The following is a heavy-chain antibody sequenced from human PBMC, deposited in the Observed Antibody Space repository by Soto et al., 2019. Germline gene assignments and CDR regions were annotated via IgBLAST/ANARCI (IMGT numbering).Heavy chain of an antibody. CDR3: ARDTPPTDY. J-gene: IGHJ4*02. V-gene: IGHV1-18*01. CDR2: ISAYNTNT. Sequence: QVQLVQSGAEVKKLGASVKVSCKTSGYTFTSYHISWVRQAPGQGLEWMGWISAYNTNTNYEQKFQGRVTMTTDTLTSTAYMELRSLRSDDTAVYYCARDTPPTDYWGQGTLVTVSS. CDR1: GYTFTSYH.